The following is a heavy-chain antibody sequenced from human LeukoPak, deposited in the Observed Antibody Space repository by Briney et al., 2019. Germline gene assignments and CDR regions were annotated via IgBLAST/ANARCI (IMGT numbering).Heavy chain of an antibody. CDR2: INPSGGST. Sequence: ASVKVSCKASGYTFTNYFMHWMRQAPGQGLEWMGIINPSGGSTSYAQKFQGRVTMTRDTSTSTVYMELSSLRSEDTAVYYCARGNYDILTGYHYYYYYYMDVWGKGTTVTVSS. CDR1: GYTFTNYF. CDR3: ARGNYDILTGYHYYYYYYMDV. D-gene: IGHD3-9*01. V-gene: IGHV1-46*01. J-gene: IGHJ6*03.